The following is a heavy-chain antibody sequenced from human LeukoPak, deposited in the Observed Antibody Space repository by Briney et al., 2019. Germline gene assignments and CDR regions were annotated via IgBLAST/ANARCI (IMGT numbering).Heavy chain of an antibody. CDR1: GFTFSSYG. D-gene: IGHD3-22*01. CDR2: IRYDGSNK. V-gene: IGHV3-30*02. J-gene: IGHJ4*02. Sequence: PGGSLRLSCAASGFTFSSYGMHWVRQAPGKGLEWVAFIRYDGSNKYYADSVKGRFTISRDNSKNTLYLQMNSLRAEDTAVYYCAKGRYYYDPPFDYWGQGTLVTVSS. CDR3: AKGRYYYDPPFDY.